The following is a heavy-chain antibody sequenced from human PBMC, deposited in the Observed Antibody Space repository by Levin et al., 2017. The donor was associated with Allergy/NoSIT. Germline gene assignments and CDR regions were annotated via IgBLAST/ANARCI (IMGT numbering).Heavy chain of an antibody. CDR3: ARELGSGYSYGMDV. D-gene: IGHD5-18*01. V-gene: IGHV4-59*01. J-gene: IGHJ6*02. CDR2: IYYSGST. CDR1: GGSISTYY. Sequence: SQTLSLTCTVSGGSISTYYWTWLRQPPGKGLEWIGWIYYSGSTKYNPSLNSRVTISLDTSKNQFSLKVTSVTAADTAVYYCARELGSGYSYGMDVWGQGTTVTVSS.